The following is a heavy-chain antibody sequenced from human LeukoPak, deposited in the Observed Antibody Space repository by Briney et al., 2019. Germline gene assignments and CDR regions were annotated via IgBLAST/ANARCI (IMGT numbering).Heavy chain of an antibody. CDR3: ANYDSSGYYYINDAFDI. Sequence: PGGSLRLSCAASGFTFSSYAVSWVRQAPGKGLEWVSAISGSGGSTYYADSVKGRFTISRDNSKNTLYLQMNSLRAEDTAVYYCANYDSSGYYYINDAFDIWGQGTMVTVSS. D-gene: IGHD3-22*01. CDR2: ISGSGGST. CDR1: GFTFSSYA. J-gene: IGHJ3*02. V-gene: IGHV3-23*01.